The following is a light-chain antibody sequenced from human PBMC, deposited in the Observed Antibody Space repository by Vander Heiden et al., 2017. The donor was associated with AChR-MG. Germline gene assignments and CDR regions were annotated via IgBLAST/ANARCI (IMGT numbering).Light chain of an antibody. CDR1: QRISSW. J-gene: IGKJ1*01. CDR3: QQYNSYSVT. V-gene: IGKV1-5*03. CDR2: KAS. Sequence: DIQMTQSPSTLSASVRDRVTITCRASQRISSWLAWYQQEPGKGPKLLIYKASSLESGVPSRVSGSGSGTEFTLTISSLQPDDFATYYCQQYNSYSVTFGQGTKVEIK.